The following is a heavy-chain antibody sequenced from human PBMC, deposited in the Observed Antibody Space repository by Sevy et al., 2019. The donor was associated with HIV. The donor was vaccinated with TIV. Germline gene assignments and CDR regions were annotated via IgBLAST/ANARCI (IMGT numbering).Heavy chain of an antibody. V-gene: IGHV1-2*06. D-gene: IGHD4-17*01. CDR2: INPNGGGT. Sequence: ASVKVSCKASGYTFTGYYMHWVRQAPGQGLEWMGRINPNGGGTNYAQKFQGRVTMTRDTSISTAYMELSRLRSDDTAVYYCARDDYGDYLTDYWGQGTLVTVSS. CDR3: ARDDYGDYLTDY. J-gene: IGHJ4*02. CDR1: GYTFTGYY.